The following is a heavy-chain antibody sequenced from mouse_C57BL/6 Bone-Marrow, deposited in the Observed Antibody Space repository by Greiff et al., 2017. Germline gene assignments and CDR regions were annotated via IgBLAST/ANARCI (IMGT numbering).Heavy chain of an antibody. J-gene: IGHJ1*03. Sequence: EVQVVESGGGLVKPGGSLKLSCAASGFTFSSYTMSWVRQTPETRLQWVAAISGGGGNTSYPDSVKGRFTISRDNDKNILYLQMSSLRSEDTALYYCSRQVTTVLATKYFDVWGTGTTVTVSS. CDR2: ISGGGGNT. CDR3: SRQVTTVLATKYFDV. CDR1: GFTFSSYT. D-gene: IGHD1-1*01. V-gene: IGHV5-9*01.